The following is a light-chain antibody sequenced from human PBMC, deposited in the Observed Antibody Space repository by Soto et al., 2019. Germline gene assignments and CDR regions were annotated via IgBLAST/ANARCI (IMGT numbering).Light chain of an antibody. CDR3: QQLTSYPRST. J-gene: IGKJ5*01. CDR1: ESVSTN. Sequence: EILLTQSPATLSVSPGESATLSCRASESVSTNLAWYQQKAGQTPRLLIYGASTRATGIPARFSGSGSGTEFTLTISSLQPEDFATYHCQQLTSYPRSTFGQGTRLEIK. V-gene: IGKV3-15*01. CDR2: GAS.